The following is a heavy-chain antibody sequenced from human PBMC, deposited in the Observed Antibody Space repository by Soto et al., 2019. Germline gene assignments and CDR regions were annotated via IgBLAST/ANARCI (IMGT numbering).Heavy chain of an antibody. V-gene: IGHV1-18*01. D-gene: IGHD6-19*01. CDR1: GYTFTTYG. CDR2: KSDHSGNT. J-gene: IGHJ3*02. CDR3: ARDESTSSDWYDAFDI. Sequence: QVQLVQSGAEVKKPGASVNVSCKATGYTFTTYGISWVRQAPGQGLEWLGWKSDHSGNTNYAQKLQGRVTMTTDTTTSTATMEPRSLRSDHTAVDYCARDESTSSDWYDAFDIWGQGTMVTVSS.